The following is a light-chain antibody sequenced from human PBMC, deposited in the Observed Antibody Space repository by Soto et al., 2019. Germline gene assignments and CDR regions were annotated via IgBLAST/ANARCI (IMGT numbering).Light chain of an antibody. V-gene: IGKV1-12*01. Sequence: DIQMTQSPSSVSASVGDRVTITCRASQGISSWLAWYQQRPGEAPKVLIFAASSLQSGVPSRFSGSGSGTDFALTITSLQAEDFATYYCQQLRMYPSTFGGGTKVEIK. J-gene: IGKJ4*01. CDR1: QGISSW. CDR2: AAS. CDR3: QQLRMYPST.